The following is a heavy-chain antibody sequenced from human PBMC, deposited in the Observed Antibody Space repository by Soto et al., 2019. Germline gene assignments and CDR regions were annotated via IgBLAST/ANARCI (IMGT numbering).Heavy chain of an antibody. Sequence: SETLSLTCTVSGAPISSSGSYWTWIRQHPGKGLEWIGYTYDSGGTNYNLSLQSRATISVDTSKNEFSLKLTSVTAADTAVYFCAREGSTGSYYLDYWGPGTLVTVS. V-gene: IGHV4-31*03. CDR2: TYDSGGT. D-gene: IGHD1-26*01. CDR1: GAPISSSGSY. CDR3: AREGSTGSYYLDY. J-gene: IGHJ4*02.